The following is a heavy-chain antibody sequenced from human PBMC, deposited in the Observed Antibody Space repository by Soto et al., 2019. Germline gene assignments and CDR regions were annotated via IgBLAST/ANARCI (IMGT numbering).Heavy chain of an antibody. J-gene: IGHJ4*02. D-gene: IGHD1-7*01. V-gene: IGHV3-30-3*01. CDR1: GFTCSTYT. CDR3: ARDGVYSTEYTWNYGTYFDS. CDR2: ISYDGNNK. Sequence: QVQLVESGGGVVQPGRSLRLSCAASGFTCSTYTMHWVHQAPGKGLEWVAVISYDGNNKFYADSVKGRFTISRDSTKQTLYLQMNSLRPDDTAMYYCARDGVYSTEYTWNYGTYFDSWGQGALVTVSS.